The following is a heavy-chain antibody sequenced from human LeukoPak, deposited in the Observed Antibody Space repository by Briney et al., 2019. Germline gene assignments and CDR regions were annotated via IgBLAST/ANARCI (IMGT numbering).Heavy chain of an antibody. Sequence: GESLTLSWAVSGFTFSSLWMSWVRQAPGRGLEWVANIKQDGSEKYYVDSMKGRFTISRDNTKQSLYLQMNRLRAEDTAVYYCAREKGIAVAGTYFDYWGQGTLVTASS. CDR1: GFTFSSLW. CDR3: AREKGIAVAGTYFDY. V-gene: IGHV3-7*01. CDR2: IKQDGSEK. J-gene: IGHJ4*02. D-gene: IGHD6-19*01.